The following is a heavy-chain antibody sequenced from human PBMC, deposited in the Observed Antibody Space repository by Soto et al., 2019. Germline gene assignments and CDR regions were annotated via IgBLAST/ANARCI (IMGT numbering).Heavy chain of an antibody. D-gene: IGHD3-22*01. CDR2: ISYDGSNK. Sequence: GGSLRLSCAASGFTFSSYAMHWVRQAPGKGLEWVAVISYDGSNKYYADSVKGRFTISRDDSKNTLYLQMNSLRAEDTAVYYCARGDYYDSSGYYRYYFDYWGQGTLVTVSS. J-gene: IGHJ4*02. V-gene: IGHV3-30-3*01. CDR1: GFTFSSYA. CDR3: ARGDYYDSSGYYRYYFDY.